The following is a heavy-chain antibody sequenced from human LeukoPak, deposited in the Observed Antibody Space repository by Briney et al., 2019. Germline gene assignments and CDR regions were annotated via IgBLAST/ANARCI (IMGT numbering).Heavy chain of an antibody. CDR1: GYSFTSYG. D-gene: IGHD3-10*01. V-gene: IGHV1-18*01. CDR3: ASPGPITRFDY. J-gene: IGHJ4*02. CDR2: ISAYNGNT. Sequence: GESLKISCKGSGYSFTSYGISWVRQAPGQGLEWMGWISAYNGNTNYAQKLQGRVTMTTDTSTSTAYIELRSLRSDDTAVYYCASPGPITRFDYWGQGTLVTVSS.